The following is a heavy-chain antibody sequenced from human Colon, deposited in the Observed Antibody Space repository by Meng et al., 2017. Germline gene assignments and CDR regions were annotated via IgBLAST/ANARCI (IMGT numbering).Heavy chain of an antibody. CDR3: AVWFGELLSGNWFDP. D-gene: IGHD3-10*01. CDR1: GGSISSSSYY. V-gene: IGHV4-39*07. Sequence: LVPRGSGPGLVQRSGTLPLTCPVSGGSISSSSYYWGWIRQPPGKGLEWIGSIYYSGSTYYNPSLKSRVTISVDTSKNQFSLKLSSVTAADTAVYYCAVWFGELLSGNWFDPWGQGTLVTVSS. CDR2: IYYSGST. J-gene: IGHJ5*02.